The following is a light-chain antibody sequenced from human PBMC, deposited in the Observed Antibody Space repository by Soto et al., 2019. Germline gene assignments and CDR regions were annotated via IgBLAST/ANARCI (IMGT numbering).Light chain of an antibody. CDR1: SSNIGNNY. CDR3: AAWDDSLSGSYV. Sequence: QSVLTQPPSASGTPGQRVTVSCSGRSSNIGNNYVFWYQHLPGTAPKLLIYRNDQRPSGVSARFSGSKSGTSASLAISGLRSEDEADYYCAAWDDSLSGSYVFGPGTKVTVL. CDR2: RND. J-gene: IGLJ1*01. V-gene: IGLV1-47*01.